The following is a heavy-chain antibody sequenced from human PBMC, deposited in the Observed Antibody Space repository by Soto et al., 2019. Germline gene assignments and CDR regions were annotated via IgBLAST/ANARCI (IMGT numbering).Heavy chain of an antibody. V-gene: IGHV4-4*02. J-gene: IGHJ4*02. CDR3: ASRDPETSVDY. CDR2: IYRTGST. D-gene: IGHD1-26*01. Sequence: PSETLSLTCTVSGGSFTSNNWWTCVRQPPGQGLEWIGEIYRTGSTNYNPSLKSRVTISLDKSENQFSLKVTSLTAADTAVYYCASRDPETSVDYWGQGTLVTVSS. CDR1: GGSFTSNNW.